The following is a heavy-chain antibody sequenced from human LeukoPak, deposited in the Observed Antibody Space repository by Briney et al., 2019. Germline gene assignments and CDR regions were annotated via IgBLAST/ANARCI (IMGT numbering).Heavy chain of an antibody. V-gene: IGHV1-3*03. CDR1: GYTFTNYA. CDR2: INAANGNT. D-gene: IGHD3-10*01. Sequence: ASVKVSCKASGYTFTNYAMHWVRQAPGQRLEWMGWINAANGNTKYSQEFQGRVSITRDTSASTVYMELSSLRSEDMAVYYCARGGEDYYFDYWGQGTLVTVSS. CDR3: ARGGEDYYFDY. J-gene: IGHJ4*02.